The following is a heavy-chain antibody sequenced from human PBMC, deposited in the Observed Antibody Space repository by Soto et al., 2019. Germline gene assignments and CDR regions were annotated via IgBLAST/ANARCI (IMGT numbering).Heavy chain of an antibody. Sequence: QVQLVQSGAEVKKPGASVKVSCKASGYTFSSYGISWVRQAPGQGLEWMGWISGYSGHTYYAQKFQGRVTMTTDTSTNTVYMELRSLRSDGTDVYYCAREWDNKSEHSSGWYDDFWGQGTLVTVSS. CDR1: GYTFSSYG. J-gene: IGHJ4*02. V-gene: IGHV1-18*01. CDR2: ISGYSGHT. CDR3: AREWDNKSEHSSGWYDDF. D-gene: IGHD6-19*01.